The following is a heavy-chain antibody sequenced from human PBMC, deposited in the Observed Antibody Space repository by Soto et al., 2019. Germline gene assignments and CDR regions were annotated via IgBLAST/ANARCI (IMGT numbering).Heavy chain of an antibody. Sequence: QVQLVQSGAEVKKPGSSVKVSCKASGGTFSSYAISWVRQAPGQGLEWMGGIIPIFGTANYAQKFQGRVTITADESTSTAYMELSSLSSEDTAVYYCAVTDEYGQNDYNWFDPWGQGTLVTVSS. CDR1: GGTFSSYA. CDR2: IIPIFGTA. CDR3: AVTDEYGQNDYNWFDP. J-gene: IGHJ5*02. D-gene: IGHD1-1*01. V-gene: IGHV1-69*01.